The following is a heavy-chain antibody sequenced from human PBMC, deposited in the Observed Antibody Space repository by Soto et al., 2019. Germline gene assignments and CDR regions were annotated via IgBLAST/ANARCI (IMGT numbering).Heavy chain of an antibody. Sequence: QVQLQESGPGLVKPSQTLSLTCTVSGGSICSGNYYWSWIRQHPGKCLEWIGYIKNSGSTHYNPALKRRATISGDTSKNPAALKLSSVSAAATAVYYCARVMANYFDFWGQGTLVTVSS. CDR1: GGSICSGNYY. CDR2: IKNSGST. V-gene: IGHV4-31*03. CDR3: ARVMANYFDF. J-gene: IGHJ4*02.